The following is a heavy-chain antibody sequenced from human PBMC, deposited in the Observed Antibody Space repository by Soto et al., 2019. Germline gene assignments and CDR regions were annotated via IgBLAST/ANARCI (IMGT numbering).Heavy chain of an antibody. CDR2: VNAGNDNT. CDR3: AREVPYGYSRFDY. Sequence: ASVKVSCKTSGYTFTSNVIHWVRQAPGQRLEWIGWVNAGNDNTKWSREFQGRLTLTKDTSATTAYMELSSLTPEDTAIYFCAREVPYGYSRFDYWGQGTLVTVSS. CDR1: GYTFTSNV. D-gene: IGHD5-18*01. J-gene: IGHJ4*02. V-gene: IGHV1-3*01.